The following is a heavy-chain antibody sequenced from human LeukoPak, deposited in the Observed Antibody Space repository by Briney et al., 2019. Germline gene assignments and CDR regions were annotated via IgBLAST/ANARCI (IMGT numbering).Heavy chain of an antibody. CDR2: ISGSGGST. Sequence: PGGSLRLSCAASGFTFSSYAMSWVRQAPGKGLEWVSAISGSGGSTYYADSVKGRFTISRDNSKNTLYLQMNSLRAEDTAVYYCAKDGAVVVPAVSPYYYYYGMDVWGKGTTVTVSS. V-gene: IGHV3-23*01. CDR3: AKDGAVVVPAVSPYYYYYGMDV. CDR1: GFTFSSYA. J-gene: IGHJ6*04. D-gene: IGHD2-2*01.